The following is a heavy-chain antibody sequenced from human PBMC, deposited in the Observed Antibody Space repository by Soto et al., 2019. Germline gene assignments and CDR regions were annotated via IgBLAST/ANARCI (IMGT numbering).Heavy chain of an antibody. CDR2: ITAFNGNT. D-gene: IGHD3-3*01. CDR3: ARISQSDFWSVYYYFFDY. J-gene: IGHJ4*02. V-gene: IGHV1-18*01. Sequence: QVHLVQSGAEVEKPGASVKVSCKASGYTFTDYGISWVRQAPGQGLQWMGWITAFNGNTKYAQQFQGRVTMTTDTPTSTAYMELRSLESDDTAVYYCARISQSDFWSVYYYFFDYWGQGTLVTVAS. CDR1: GYTFTDYG.